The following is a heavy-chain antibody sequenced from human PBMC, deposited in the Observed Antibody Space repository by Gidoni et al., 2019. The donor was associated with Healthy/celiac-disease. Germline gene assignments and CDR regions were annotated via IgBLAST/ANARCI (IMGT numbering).Heavy chain of an antibody. CDR3: VKDKVNPNWNDVYWFDP. CDR1: GFTFSSYS. CDR2: SSSNGGST. D-gene: IGHD1-1*01. V-gene: IGHV3-64D*06. Sequence: EVQLVESGGGLVQPGGSRRLSCLASGFTFSSYSMHWVRQAPGKGLEYVSASSSNGGSTYYADSVKGRFTISRDNSKNTLYLQMSSLRAEDTAVYYCVKDKVNPNWNDVYWFDPWGQGTLVTVSS. J-gene: IGHJ5*02.